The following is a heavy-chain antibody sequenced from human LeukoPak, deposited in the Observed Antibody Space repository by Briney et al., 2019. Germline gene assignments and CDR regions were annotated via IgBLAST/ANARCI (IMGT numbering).Heavy chain of an antibody. V-gene: IGHV3-23*01. D-gene: IGHD4-17*01. CDR2: ISGGGETT. CDR3: ARDYADYVGYFFFDY. CDR1: GFTFNNYA. J-gene: IGHJ4*02. Sequence: GGSLRLSCAASGFTFNNYAMNWVRQAPGKGLEWVSSISGGGETTYYADSAKGRFTISRDNSQNTLYLQMNSLRAEDTVVYYCARDYADYVGYFFFDYWGQGTLVTVSS.